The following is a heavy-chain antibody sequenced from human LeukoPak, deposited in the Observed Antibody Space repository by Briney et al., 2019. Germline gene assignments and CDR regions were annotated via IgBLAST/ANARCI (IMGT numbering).Heavy chain of an antibody. D-gene: IGHD5-18*01. CDR3: GKTTVGYSSGQKPAWPVDY. CDR1: GFTFSSYA. V-gene: IGHV3-23*01. J-gene: IGHJ4*02. CDR2: IFGSGGSP. Sequence: GGSLRLSCAASGFTFSSYAMSWVRQAPGKGLEWVAGIFGSGGSPHYADPVKGRFTISRDNSRNTVYLQINSLIAEDTAVYYCGKTTVGYSSGQKPAWPVDYWGQGTLVTVSS.